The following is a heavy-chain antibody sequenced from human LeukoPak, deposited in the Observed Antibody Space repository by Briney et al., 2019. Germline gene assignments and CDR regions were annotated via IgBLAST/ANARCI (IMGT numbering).Heavy chain of an antibody. CDR1: GFTFSDYY. J-gene: IGHJ3*02. CDR2: ISSSGSTI. D-gene: IGHD3-22*01. CDR3: ARDLAPYYYDSSRSAFDI. V-gene: IGHV3-11*01. Sequence: GGSLRLSCAASGFTFSDYYMSWIRQAPGKVLEWVSYISSSGSTIYYADSVKGRFTISRDNAKNSLYLQMNSLRAEDTAVYYCARDLAPYYYDSSRSAFDIWGQGTMVTVSS.